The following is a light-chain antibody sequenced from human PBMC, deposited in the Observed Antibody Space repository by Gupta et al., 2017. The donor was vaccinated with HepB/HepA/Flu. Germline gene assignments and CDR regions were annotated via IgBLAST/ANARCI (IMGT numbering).Light chain of an antibody. CDR3: QTWTTGSRV. V-gene: IGLV4-69*01. CDR1: RGHSTYN. Sequence: QLVLTQSPSASASLGASVKLTCTLSRGHSTYNVVWYQQQPEKVPRFLMKVNSDGSHTKGDGIPDRFSGSTSGPERYLIISSLQSEDEADYYCQTWTTGSRVFGGGTKVTV. J-gene: IGLJ3*02. CDR2: VNSDGSH.